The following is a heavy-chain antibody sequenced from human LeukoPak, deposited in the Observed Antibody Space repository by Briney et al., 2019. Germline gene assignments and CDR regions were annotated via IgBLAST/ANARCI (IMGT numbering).Heavy chain of an antibody. D-gene: IGHD5-12*01. V-gene: IGHV4-59*01. CDR2: ISSVGST. Sequence: PSETLSLTCTVSGASISRYFWNWIRQPPGKELEWIGYISSVGSTNYNPSLKSRVTISIDTSKNQFYLKLTSATAADTAVYYCARGDDYKSTLFDYWGQGTLVTVSS. CDR3: ARGDDYKSTLFDY. CDR1: GASISRYF. J-gene: IGHJ4*02.